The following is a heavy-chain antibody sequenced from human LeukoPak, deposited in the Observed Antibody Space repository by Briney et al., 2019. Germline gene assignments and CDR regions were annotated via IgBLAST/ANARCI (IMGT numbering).Heavy chain of an antibody. D-gene: IGHD3-10*01. V-gene: IGHV1-2*02. J-gene: IGHJ6*02. CDR3: AGDTYASGSYFESGMDV. CDR1: GYAFTDYY. Sequence: ASVKVSCKASGYAFTDYYIHWVRQAPGQGLEWVGWVNPYSGDTSFGQKFQGRLTMTRDISISTAYMELSSLRYDDTAVYYCAGDTYASGSYFESGMDVWGQGTTVTVFS. CDR2: VNPYSGDT.